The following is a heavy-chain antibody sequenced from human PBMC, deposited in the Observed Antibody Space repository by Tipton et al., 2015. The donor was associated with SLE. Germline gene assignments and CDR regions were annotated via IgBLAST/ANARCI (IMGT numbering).Heavy chain of an antibody. CDR3: AGRGDLVVVTSYFDY. J-gene: IGHJ4*02. D-gene: IGHD2-21*02. CDR2: IYYTGST. CDR1: GFTLSSYE. V-gene: IGHV4-59*01. Sequence: LRLSCAASGFTLSSYEMNWVRQAPGKGLEWIGDIYYTGSTYYNPSLKSRVTISVDTSKNQFSLKLSSVTAADTAVYYCAGRGDLVVVTSYFDYWGQGTLVTVSS.